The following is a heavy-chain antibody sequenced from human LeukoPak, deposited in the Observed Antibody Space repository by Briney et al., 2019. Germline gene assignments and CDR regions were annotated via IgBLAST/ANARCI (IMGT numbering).Heavy chain of an antibody. D-gene: IGHD6-6*01. Sequence: GASVKVSCKASGYTFTSYDVNWVRQATGQGLGWMGWVNPNSGDTAYAQNFQGRVTMTRDTSINTAYMELSSLRSEDTAVYYCARGAWTSSFDYWGQGTLVTVSS. J-gene: IGHJ4*02. CDR2: VNPNSGDT. CDR3: ARGAWTSSFDY. CDR1: GYTFTSYD. V-gene: IGHV1-8*01.